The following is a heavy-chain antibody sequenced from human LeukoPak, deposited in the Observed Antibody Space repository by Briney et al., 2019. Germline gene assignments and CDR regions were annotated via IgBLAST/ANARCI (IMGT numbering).Heavy chain of an antibody. J-gene: IGHJ4*02. CDR2: INPNSGGT. D-gene: IGHD3-3*01. Sequence: ASVKVSCKASGYTFAGYYMYWVRQAPGQGLEWMGWINPNSGGTNYAQKFQGRVTMTRDTSISTAYMELSRLRSDDTAVYYCARGGITIFGVVILTNLYYFDYWGQGTLVTVSS. V-gene: IGHV1-2*02. CDR1: GYTFAGYY. CDR3: ARGGITIFGVVILTNLYYFDY.